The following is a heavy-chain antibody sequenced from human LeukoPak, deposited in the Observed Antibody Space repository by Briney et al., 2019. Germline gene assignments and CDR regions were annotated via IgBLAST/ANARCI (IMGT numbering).Heavy chain of an antibody. D-gene: IGHD6-19*01. CDR2: ISWNSGSI. Sequence: SLRLSCAASGFTFDDYAMHWVRQAPGKGLEWVSGISWNSGSIGYADSVKGLFTISRDNAKNSLYLQMNSLRAEDTALYYCAKEKAAQWLGQGYYYYYYGMDVWGQGTTVTVSS. CDR3: AKEKAAQWLGQGYYYYYYGMDV. J-gene: IGHJ6*02. V-gene: IGHV3-9*01. CDR1: GFTFDDYA.